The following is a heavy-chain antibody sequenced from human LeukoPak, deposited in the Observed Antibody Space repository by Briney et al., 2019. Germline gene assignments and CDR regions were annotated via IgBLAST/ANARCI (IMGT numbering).Heavy chain of an antibody. J-gene: IGHJ6*03. CDR2: ISAYNGNT. D-gene: IGHD3-10*01. V-gene: IGHV1-18*01. CDR3: ATGYGSGSKNYYYYYMDV. Sequence: ASVKLSCKASGYTFTRYGISWVRQAPGQGLEWMGWISAYNGNTNYAQKLQGRVTMTTDTSTSTAYMELRSLRSDDTAVYYCATGYGSGSKNYYYYYMDVWGKGTTVTVSS. CDR1: GYTFTRYG.